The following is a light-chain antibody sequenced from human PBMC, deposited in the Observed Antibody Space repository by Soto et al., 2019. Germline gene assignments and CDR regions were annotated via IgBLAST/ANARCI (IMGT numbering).Light chain of an antibody. CDR3: QQYGGTTFT. CDR2: GAS. Sequence: EIVLTQSPGTLSLSPGERATLSCRASQSVSSSFLAWYQLKPGQAPRLLIYGASSRATGIPDRFSGSGSGTDFTLTISRLEPEDFAVYYCQQYGGTTFTFGQGTRLEIK. CDR1: QSVSSSF. V-gene: IGKV3-20*01. J-gene: IGKJ5*01.